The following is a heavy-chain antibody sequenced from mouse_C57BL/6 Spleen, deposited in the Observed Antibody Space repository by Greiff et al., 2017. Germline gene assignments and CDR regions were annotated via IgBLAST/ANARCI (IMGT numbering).Heavy chain of an antibody. CDR2: IAPNSGGT. V-gene: IGHV1-72*01. D-gene: IGHD2-3*01. J-gene: IGHJ4*01. CDR1: GYTFTSYW. Sequence: QVQLQQPGAELVKPGASVKLSCKASGYTFTSYWMHWVKQRPGRGLEWIGRIAPNSGGTKYNEKFKSKATLTVDKPSSTAYMQLSSLTSEDSAVYDWAREDDGYYLYAMDYWGQGTSVTVSS. CDR3: AREDDGYYLYAMDY.